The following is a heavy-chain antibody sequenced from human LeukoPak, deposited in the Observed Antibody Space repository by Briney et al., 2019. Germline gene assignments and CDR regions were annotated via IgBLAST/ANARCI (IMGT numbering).Heavy chain of an antibody. D-gene: IGHD6-13*01. CDR2: IHPKSGDT. V-gene: IGHV1-2*02. CDR1: GFTFSDYY. CDR3: ARDPPAAASTEFDL. J-gene: IGHJ4*02. Sequence: ASVKVSCKASGFTFSDYYIQWVRQAPGQGLEWMGSIHPKSGDTKYAQRFQGRVTVTRDTSISAAYMELSRPTSDDTAVYYCARDPPAAASTEFDLWGQGTLVTVSS.